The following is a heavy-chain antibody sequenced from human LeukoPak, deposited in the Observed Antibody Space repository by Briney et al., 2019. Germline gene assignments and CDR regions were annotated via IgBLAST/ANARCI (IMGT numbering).Heavy chain of an antibody. CDR3: ARHTVLHIVGPTR. Sequence: SETLSLTCTVSGGSISGSNFYWDWIRQPPGKGLEWIGNFYYSGTTYYNPSLKSRVTISVDTSKNQFSLKLSSVTAADTAVYYCARHTVLHIVGPTRWGQGTLVTVSS. CDR2: FYYSGTT. D-gene: IGHD2-21*01. V-gene: IGHV4-39*01. J-gene: IGHJ4*02. CDR1: GGSISGSNFY.